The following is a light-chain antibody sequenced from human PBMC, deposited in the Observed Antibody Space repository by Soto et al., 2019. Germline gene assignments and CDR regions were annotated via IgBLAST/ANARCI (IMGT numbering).Light chain of an antibody. V-gene: IGKV1-12*01. CDR3: QQANSFPLT. CDR2: AAY. J-gene: IGKJ4*01. CDR1: QGINSW. Sequence: EIQMTQYPSSVSASVGARFTITRVASQGINSWLAWYQQKPGKAHNLLIYAAYSLQSGVTSRFSGSGSGTEFTLTISSLQPEDFATYYCQQANSFPLTVGGGTKVDIK.